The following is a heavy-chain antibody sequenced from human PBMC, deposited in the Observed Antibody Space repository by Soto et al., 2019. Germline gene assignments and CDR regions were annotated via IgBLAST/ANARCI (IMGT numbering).Heavy chain of an antibody. CDR1: GYIFTAYS. V-gene: IGHV1-46*01. CDR3: AREENCSDGICYSEYFQR. J-gene: IGHJ1*01. Sequence: QVQLVQSGAEVKKPGASVKVSFTASGYIFTAYSMHWVRQAPGQGLEWMGVVNPSGGSTNYAQKFQGRITMTSDTSTSTVYMDVSYLTSEDTAVYYCAREENCSDGICYSEYFQRWGQGTLVTVSS. CDR2: VNPSGGST. D-gene: IGHD2-15*01.